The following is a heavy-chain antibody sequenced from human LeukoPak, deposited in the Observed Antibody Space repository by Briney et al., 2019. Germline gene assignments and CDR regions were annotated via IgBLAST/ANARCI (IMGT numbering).Heavy chain of an antibody. CDR2: TYYSGST. CDR1: GGSISTYY. Sequence: SETLSLTCTVSGGSISTYYWSWIRQPPGKGLEWIGYTYYSGSTNYNPSLKSRVTISLDTSKTQFSLNLSSVTAADTAIYYCARLLTSGPTIRDWFDPWGQGTLVTVSS. J-gene: IGHJ5*02. CDR3: ARLLTSGPTIRDWFDP. D-gene: IGHD2-8*02. V-gene: IGHV4-59*01.